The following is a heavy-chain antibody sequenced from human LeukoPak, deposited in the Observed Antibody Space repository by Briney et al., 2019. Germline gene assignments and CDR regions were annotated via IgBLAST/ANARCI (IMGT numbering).Heavy chain of an antibody. J-gene: IGHJ5*02. Sequence: PSETLSLTCTVSGGSISSYYWSWIRQPAGKGLEWIGRIYTSGSTNYNPSLKSRVTMSVDTSKNQFSLKLSSVTAADTAVYYCARDIAVAGGERVDPWGQGTLVTVSS. CDR2: IYTSGST. D-gene: IGHD6-19*01. CDR1: GGSISSYY. V-gene: IGHV4-4*07. CDR3: ARDIAVAGGERVDP.